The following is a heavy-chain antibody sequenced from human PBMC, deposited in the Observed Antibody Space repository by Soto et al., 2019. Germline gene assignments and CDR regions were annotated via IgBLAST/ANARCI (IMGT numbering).Heavy chain of an antibody. V-gene: IGHV3-33*01. D-gene: IGHD2-2*01. Sequence: GGSLRLSCAASGFTFSSYGMHWVRQAPGKGLEWVAVIWYDGSNKYYADSVKGRFTISRDNSKNTLYLQMNSLRAEDTAVYYCARDPLDIVVVPAAQIDAFDIWGQGTMVTVSS. CDR1: GFTFSSYG. CDR2: IWYDGSNK. CDR3: ARDPLDIVVVPAAQIDAFDI. J-gene: IGHJ3*02.